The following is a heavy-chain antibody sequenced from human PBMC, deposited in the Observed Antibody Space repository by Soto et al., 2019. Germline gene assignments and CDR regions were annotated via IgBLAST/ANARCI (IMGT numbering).Heavy chain of an antibody. CDR2: ITSGGGSA. Sequence: EVHLRESGGGLVQPGGSLKLSCAASGFTFSSYAMSWVRQAPGKGLEWVSSITSGGGSAYYGDSVKGRFTMSRDNSKNTLYLQRDSLRAEDTAVYYCAKEGARIQVGPSLRDYWGHGTLVTVSS. CDR1: GFTFSSYA. D-gene: IGHD1-26*01. J-gene: IGHJ4*01. V-gene: IGHV3-23*01. CDR3: AKEGARIQVGPSLRDY.